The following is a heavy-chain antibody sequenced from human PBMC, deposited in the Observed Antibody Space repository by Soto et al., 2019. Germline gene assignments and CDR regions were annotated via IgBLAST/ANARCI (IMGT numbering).Heavy chain of an antibody. Sequence: PGGSLRLSCAASGFTFSSYGMHWVRQAPGKGLEWVAVIWYDGSNKYYADSVKGRFTISRDNSKNTLYLQMNSLRAEDTAVYYCARAAPPFMVRGVNDAFDIWGQGTMVTVSS. CDR2: IWYDGSNK. V-gene: IGHV3-33*01. CDR3: ARAAPPFMVRGVNDAFDI. CDR1: GFTFSSYG. D-gene: IGHD3-10*01. J-gene: IGHJ3*02.